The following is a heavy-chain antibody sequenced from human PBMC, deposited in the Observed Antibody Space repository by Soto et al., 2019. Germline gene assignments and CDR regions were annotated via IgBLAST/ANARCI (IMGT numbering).Heavy chain of an antibody. CDR2: ITGSGGTT. CDR3: ARGGFYFDC. V-gene: IGHV3-23*01. CDR1: GFTFSSYA. D-gene: IGHD3-22*01. J-gene: IGHJ4*02. Sequence: GGSLRLSCAASGFTFSSYAMNWVRQAPGKGLEWVSTITGSGGTTYYADSVKGRFIISRDNSKHTLYLQMNSLRAEDTAVYYCARGGFYFDCWGQGTPVTVSS.